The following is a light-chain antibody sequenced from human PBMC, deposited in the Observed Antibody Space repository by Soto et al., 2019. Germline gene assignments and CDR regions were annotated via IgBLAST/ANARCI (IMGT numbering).Light chain of an antibody. CDR3: QTWGTGIQV. CDR1: SGHSSYD. CDR2: LNSDGSH. V-gene: IGLV4-69*01. J-gene: IGLJ3*02. Sequence: QSVLTQSPSASASLGASVKLTCTLSSGHSSYDIAWHQQQPEKGPRYLMKLNSDGSHSKGDGIPDRFSGSSSGAERYLTISSLQSEDEADYYCQTWGTGIQVFGGGTKLTVL.